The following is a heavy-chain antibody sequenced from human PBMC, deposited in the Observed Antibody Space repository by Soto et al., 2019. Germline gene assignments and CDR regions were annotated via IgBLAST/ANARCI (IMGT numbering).Heavy chain of an antibody. CDR3: ARIEVAGTLEXDY. D-gene: IGHD6-19*01. Sequence: SETLSLTFTVSGGSISSISYYWGWIRQPPGKGLEWIGSIYYSGSTYYNPSLKSRVTISVDTSKSQFSLKLSSVTAADTAVYYCARIEVAGTLEXDYWGQGNLVTVS. CDR1: GGSISSISYY. J-gene: IGHJ4*02. V-gene: IGHV4-39*01. CDR2: IYYSGST.